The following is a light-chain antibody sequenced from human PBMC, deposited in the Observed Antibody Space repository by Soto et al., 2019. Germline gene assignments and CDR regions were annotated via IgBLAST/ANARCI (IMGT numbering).Light chain of an antibody. V-gene: IGLV2-14*03. CDR1: SSDIGSYDH. Sequence: QSALTQPASVSWSPGQSITIACSVTSSDIGSYDHVAWYQQFPGKSPKLIIHAVSDRPSGVSDRFSGSKSGISASLTISGLQTEDEADYYCISYTDRQSYLFGTGTKVTVL. J-gene: IGLJ1*01. CDR2: AVS. CDR3: ISYTDRQSYL.